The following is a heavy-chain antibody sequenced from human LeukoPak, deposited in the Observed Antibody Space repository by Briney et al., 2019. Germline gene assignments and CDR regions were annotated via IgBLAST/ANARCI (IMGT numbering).Heavy chain of an antibody. V-gene: IGHV3-48*02. D-gene: IGHD2-2*01. CDR2: SSSSSSTI. CDR1: GYTFSSYS. CDR3: ARGEGPSIVVARGAFDY. J-gene: IGHJ4*02. Sequence: GGSLRLSCAASGYTFSSYSKNWVRHAPRQGLERVSYSSSSSSTIYYGDSVKGRFTISRDNAKNALYLQMYSLRDEDTAVYYCARGEGPSIVVARGAFDYWGQGTLVTVSS.